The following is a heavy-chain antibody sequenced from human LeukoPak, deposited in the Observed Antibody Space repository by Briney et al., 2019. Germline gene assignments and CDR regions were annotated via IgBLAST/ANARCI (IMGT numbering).Heavy chain of an antibody. J-gene: IGHJ4*02. Sequence: SETLSLTCTVSSGSISSGDYYRTWIRQPPGKGLEWIGYIYYSGSTYYNPSLKSRVTISVDTSKNQFSLKLSSVTAADTAVYYCARTKYSSGWYVVRSGDPFDYWGQGTLVTVSS. CDR3: ARTKYSSGWYVVRSGDPFDY. CDR2: IYYSGST. D-gene: IGHD6-19*01. V-gene: IGHV4-30-4*08. CDR1: SGSISSGDYY.